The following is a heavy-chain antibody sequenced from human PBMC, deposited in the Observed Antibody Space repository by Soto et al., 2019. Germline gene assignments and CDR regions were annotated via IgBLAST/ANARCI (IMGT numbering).Heavy chain of an antibody. CDR3: ARVRFLEWLLEEYYFDY. Sequence: ASVKVSCKASGYTFTGYDMHWVRQAPGQRLEWMGWINAGNGNTKYSQKFQGRVTITRDTSASTAYMELSSLRSEDTAVYYCARVRFLEWLLEEYYFDYWGQGTLVTVSS. V-gene: IGHV1-3*01. J-gene: IGHJ4*02. CDR2: INAGNGNT. D-gene: IGHD3-3*01. CDR1: GYTFTGYD.